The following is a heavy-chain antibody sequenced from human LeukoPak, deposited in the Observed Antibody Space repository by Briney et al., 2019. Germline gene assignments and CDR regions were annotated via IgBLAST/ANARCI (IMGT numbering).Heavy chain of an antibody. D-gene: IGHD6-13*01. J-gene: IGHJ5*02. CDR2: ISDSGSAI. CDR3: TRGRGSSWYGWFDP. V-gene: IGHV3-11*01. CDR1: GFTFSDFH. Sequence: GGSLRLSCAASGFTFSDFHMSWVRQAPGEGLEWVSYISDSGSAIYYADSVKGRFIISRANAKNSLYLHMNGLRAEDTAVYYCTRGRGSSWYGWFDPWGQGTLVTVSS.